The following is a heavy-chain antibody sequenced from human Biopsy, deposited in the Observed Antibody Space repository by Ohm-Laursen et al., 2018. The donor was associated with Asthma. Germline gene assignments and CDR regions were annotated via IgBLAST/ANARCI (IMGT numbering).Heavy chain of an antibody. Sequence: ASVKVSCKTSGYTFNSAGITWVRQAPGQGLEWMGWISVYNGNTKVAQKLQDRVTMITDTSTSTAYMELRSLRSDDTAVYFCARAADYSHYYGIDFWGQGTTVTVS. V-gene: IGHV1-18*01. J-gene: IGHJ6*02. CDR2: ISVYNGNT. CDR3: ARAADYSHYYGIDF. CDR1: GYTFNSAG. D-gene: IGHD3-10*01.